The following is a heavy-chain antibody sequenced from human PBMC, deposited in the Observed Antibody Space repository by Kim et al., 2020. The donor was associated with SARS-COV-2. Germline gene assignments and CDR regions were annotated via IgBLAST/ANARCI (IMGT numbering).Heavy chain of an antibody. Sequence: GGSLRLSCAASGFTFDDYAMHWVRQAPGKGLEWVSGISWNSGSIGYADSVKGRFTISRDNAKNSLYLQMNSLRAEDTALYYCAKDIQYSSSSPGVSFDYWGQGTLVTVSS. D-gene: IGHD6-6*01. J-gene: IGHJ4*02. CDR3: AKDIQYSSSSPGVSFDY. CDR1: GFTFDDYA. V-gene: IGHV3-9*01. CDR2: ISWNSGSI.